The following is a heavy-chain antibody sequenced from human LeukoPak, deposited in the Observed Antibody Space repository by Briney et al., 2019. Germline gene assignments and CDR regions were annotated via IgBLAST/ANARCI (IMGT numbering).Heavy chain of an antibody. D-gene: IGHD6-6*01. Sequence: PGGSLRLSCAASGFTFSSYEMNWVRQAPGKGLEWVSYISSSGSTIYYADSVKGRFTISRDNAKNSLFLQINSLRAEDTAVYYCARVRSAYSGSYYYYMDVWGKGTTVTVSS. CDR2: ISSSGSTI. CDR1: GFTFSSYE. CDR3: ARVRSAYSGSYYYYMDV. J-gene: IGHJ6*03. V-gene: IGHV3-48*03.